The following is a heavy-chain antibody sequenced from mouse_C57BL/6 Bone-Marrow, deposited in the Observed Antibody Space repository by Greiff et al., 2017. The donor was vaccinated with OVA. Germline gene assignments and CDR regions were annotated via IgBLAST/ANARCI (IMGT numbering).Heavy chain of an antibody. V-gene: IGHV1-39*01. CDR2: INPNNGTT. D-gene: IGHD2-5*01. J-gene: IGHJ4*01. Sequence: VQLQQSGPELVKPGASVKISCKASGYSFTDYNMNWVKQSNGKSLEWIGVINPNNGTTSYNQKFKGKATLTVDQSSSTAYMQLNSLTSEDSAVYYCAAPAYYSNYCAMDYWGQGTSVTVSS. CDR1: GYSFTDYN. CDR3: AAPAYYSNYCAMDY.